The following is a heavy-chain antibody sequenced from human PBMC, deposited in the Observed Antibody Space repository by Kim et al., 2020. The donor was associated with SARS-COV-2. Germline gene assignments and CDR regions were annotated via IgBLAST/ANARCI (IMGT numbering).Heavy chain of an antibody. J-gene: IGHJ6*02. Sequence: DSVKGRFTISRDNSKNTLYLQMNSLRAEDTAVYYCAKDHDILTGSQGMDVWGQGTTVTVSS. CDR3: AKDHDILTGSQGMDV. V-gene: IGHV3-33*06. D-gene: IGHD3-9*01.